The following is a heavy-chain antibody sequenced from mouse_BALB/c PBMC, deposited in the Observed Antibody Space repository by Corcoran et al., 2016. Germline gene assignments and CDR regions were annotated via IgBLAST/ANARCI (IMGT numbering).Heavy chain of an antibody. CDR1: GFSLSTSGMG. Sequence: QVTLKESGPGILQPSQTLSLTCSFSGFSLSTSGMGVSWIRQPSGKGLEWLAHIYWDDDKRYNPSLKSRLTISKDTSRNQVFLKITSVDTAVTATYYCARSQLGQRGWFAYGGQGTLVTVSA. CDR3: ARSQLGQRGWFAY. V-gene: IGHV8-12*01. D-gene: IGHD4-1*02. CDR2: IYWDDDK. J-gene: IGHJ3*01.